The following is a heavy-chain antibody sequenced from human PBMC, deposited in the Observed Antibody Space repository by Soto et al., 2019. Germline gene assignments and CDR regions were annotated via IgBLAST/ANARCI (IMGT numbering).Heavy chain of an antibody. J-gene: IGHJ4*02. D-gene: IGHD6-19*01. CDR2: IKSKTDGGTT. V-gene: IGHV3-15*01. CDR3: TTLSTKYSSNY. Sequence: GGSLRLSCAASGCTFNNAWMTWVRQAPGKGLEWVGRIKSKTDGGTTDYAAPVKGRFTISRDDSKNTLYLQMNSLKTEDTAVYFCTTLSTKYSSNYWGQGTLVTVSS. CDR1: GCTFNNAW.